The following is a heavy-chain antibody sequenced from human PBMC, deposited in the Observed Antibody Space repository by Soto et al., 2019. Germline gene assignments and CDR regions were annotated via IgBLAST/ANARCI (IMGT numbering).Heavy chain of an antibody. CDR2: ISYSGNT. D-gene: IGHD2-8*01. CDR3: ARAPMVLSRSYFDS. CDR1: GGSISNFY. Sequence: PSETLSLTCTVSGGSISNFYWSCIRQPPGKELEWIGYISYSGNTNYNPSLKSRVSISVDTSKNQLSLNLTSVTAADTAVYYCARAPMVLSRSYFDSWGQGTPVTAPQ. J-gene: IGHJ4*02. V-gene: IGHV4-59*01.